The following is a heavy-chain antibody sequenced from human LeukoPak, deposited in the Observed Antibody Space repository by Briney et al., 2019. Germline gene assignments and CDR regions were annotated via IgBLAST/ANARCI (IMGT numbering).Heavy chain of an antibody. V-gene: IGHV3-23*01. D-gene: IGHD4-17*01. J-gene: IGHJ4*02. CDR3: AKDLSFYGDYGYY. CDR2: ISGSGGST. Sequence: GGTLRLSCAASGFTFSSYGMSWVRQAPGKGLEWVSAISGSGGSTYYADSVKGRFTISRDNSKNTLYLQMNSLRAEDTAVYYCAKDLSFYGDYGYYWGQGTLVTVSS. CDR1: GFTFSSYG.